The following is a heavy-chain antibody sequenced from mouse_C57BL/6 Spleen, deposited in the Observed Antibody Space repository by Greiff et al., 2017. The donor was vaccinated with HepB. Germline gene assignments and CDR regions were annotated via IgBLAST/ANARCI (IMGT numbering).Heavy chain of an antibody. Sequence: QVQLQQPGAELVRPGSSVKLSCKASGYTFTSYWMDWVKQRPGQGLEWIGNIYPSDSETHYNQKFKDKATLTVDKSSSTAYMQLNSLTSEDSAVYYCARSNYYGNYYYAMDYWGQGTSVTVSS. V-gene: IGHV1-61*01. CDR3: ARSNYYGNYYYAMDY. CDR2: IYPSDSET. J-gene: IGHJ4*01. CDR1: GYTFTSYW. D-gene: IGHD2-1*01.